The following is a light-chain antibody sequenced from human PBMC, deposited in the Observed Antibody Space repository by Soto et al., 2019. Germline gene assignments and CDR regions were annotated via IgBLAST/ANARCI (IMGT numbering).Light chain of an antibody. CDR1: SSNIGSNT. J-gene: IGLJ3*02. Sequence: QSVLTQPPSASGTPGQRVTIPCSGSSSNIGSNTVNWYQQLPGTAPKLLIYSNKQRPSGVPDRLSGSKSGTSASLAISGLQSEDEADYYCAAWDASMNGRVFGGGTMLTVL. CDR2: SNK. CDR3: AAWDASMNGRV. V-gene: IGLV1-44*01.